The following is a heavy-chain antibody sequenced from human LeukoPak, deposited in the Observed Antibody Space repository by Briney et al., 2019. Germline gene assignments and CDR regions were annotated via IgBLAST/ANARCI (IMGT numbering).Heavy chain of an antibody. Sequence: SETLPLTCTVSGGSISSSSYYWGWIRQPPGKGLEWIGSVYYSGSTYYNPSLKSRVTISVDTSKNQFSLNLSSVTAADTAVYYCARLYSGYDERQDYFDYWGQGSLVTVSS. V-gene: IGHV4-39*01. J-gene: IGHJ4*02. CDR3: ARLYSGYDERQDYFDY. CDR2: VYYSGST. D-gene: IGHD5-12*01. CDR1: GGSISSSSYY.